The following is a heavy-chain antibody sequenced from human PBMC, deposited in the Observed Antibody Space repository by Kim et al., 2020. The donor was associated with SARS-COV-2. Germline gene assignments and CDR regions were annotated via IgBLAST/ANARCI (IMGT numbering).Heavy chain of an antibody. J-gene: IGHJ4*02. V-gene: IGHV3-21*06. CDR3: ARLLSLTGKWYYFDY. CDR2: INTNGNYI. Sequence: GGSLRLSCAASGYTFSSYSINWVRQAPGKGLECVLSINTNGNYIYYADSVKGRFTISRDNTKNSLYLQMNSLRAEDTAVYYCARLLSLTGKWYYFDYWGQGALVTVAS. D-gene: IGHD3-9*01. CDR1: GYTFSSYS.